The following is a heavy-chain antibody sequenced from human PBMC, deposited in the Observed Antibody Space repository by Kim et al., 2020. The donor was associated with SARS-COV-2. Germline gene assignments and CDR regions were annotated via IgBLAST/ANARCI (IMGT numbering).Heavy chain of an antibody. D-gene: IGHD6-13*01. J-gene: IGHJ4*02. Sequence: GGSLRLSCAASGFTFSSYAMHWVRQAPGKGLEWVAVISYDGSNKYYADSVKGRFTISRDNSKNTLYLQMNSLRAEDTAVYYCARDLDAGNFGYWGQGTLVTVSS. CDR1: GFTFSSYA. CDR2: ISYDGSNK. V-gene: IGHV3-30-3*01. CDR3: ARDLDAGNFGY.